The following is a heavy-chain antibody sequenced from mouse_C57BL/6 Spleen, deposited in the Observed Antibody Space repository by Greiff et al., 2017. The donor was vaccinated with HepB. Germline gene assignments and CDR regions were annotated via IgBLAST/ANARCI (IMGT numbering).Heavy chain of an antibody. V-gene: IGHV5-17*01. CDR3: ARYGTDY. CDR2: ISSGSSTI. Sequence: EVQLVESGGGLVKPGGSLKLSCAASGFAFSDYGMHWVRQAPEKGLEWVAYISSGSSTIYYADTVKGRFTISRDNAKNTLFLPMTSLRSEDTAMYYCARYGTDYWGQGTTLTVSS. D-gene: IGHD4-1*01. CDR1: GFAFSDYG. J-gene: IGHJ2*01.